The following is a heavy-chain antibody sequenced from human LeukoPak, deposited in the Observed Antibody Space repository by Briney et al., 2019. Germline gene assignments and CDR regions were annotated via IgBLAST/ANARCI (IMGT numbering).Heavy chain of an antibody. CDR3: ARASVLYDAFDI. CDR2: IYYSGST. J-gene: IGHJ3*02. CDR1: GGSISSSSYY. Sequence: SETLSLTCTVSGGSISSSSYYWGWIRQPPGKGLEWIGSIYYSGSTYYNPSLKSRVTISVDTSKNQFPLKLSSVTAADTAVYYCARASVLYDAFDIWGQGTMVTVSS. V-gene: IGHV4-39*01.